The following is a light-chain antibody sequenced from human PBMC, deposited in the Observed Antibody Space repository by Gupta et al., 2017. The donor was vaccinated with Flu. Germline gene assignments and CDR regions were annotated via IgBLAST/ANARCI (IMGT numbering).Light chain of an antibody. J-gene: IGKJ2*01. CDR1: HSVSSTY. CDR2: GAS. V-gene: IGKV3-20*01. Sequence: EIVFTQSPGTLFLSPGERATLSCSASHSVSSTYFAWYQQKPGQAPRLLIYGASSRTTGIPDTFSGSGSGTDFTLTISRLEPEDSAVYYCQQEEDSPYAFGQGTKLEIK. CDR3: QQEEDSPYA.